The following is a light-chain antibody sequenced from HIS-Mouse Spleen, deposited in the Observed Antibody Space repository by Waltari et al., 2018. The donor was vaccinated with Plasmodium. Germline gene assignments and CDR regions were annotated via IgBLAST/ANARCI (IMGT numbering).Light chain of an antibody. CDR3: YSTDSSGNHRV. J-gene: IGLJ3*02. V-gene: IGLV3-10*01. CDR2: EYS. CDR1: ALPKKY. Sequence: SYELTQPPSVSVSPGQTARITCSGDALPKKYAYWYQQKSGQAPVLVIDEYSKRPAGIPERCAGASSGTMATLTISGAQVEDEADYYCYSTDSSGNHRVFGGGTKLTVL.